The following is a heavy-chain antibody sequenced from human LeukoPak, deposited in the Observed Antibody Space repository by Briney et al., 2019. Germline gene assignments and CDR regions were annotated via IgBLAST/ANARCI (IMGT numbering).Heavy chain of an antibody. CDR1: GFTFSRYS. CDR3: ARDGGYYDSTPGY. J-gene: IGHJ4*02. V-gene: IGHV3-48*02. D-gene: IGHD3-22*01. Sequence: GGSLRLSCAASGFTFSRYSMNWVRQAPGKGLEWVSYISSSSSTIYYADSVKGRFTISRDNAKNSLYVQMNSLRDEDTAVYYCARDGGYYDSTPGYWGQGTLVTVSS. CDR2: ISSSSSTI.